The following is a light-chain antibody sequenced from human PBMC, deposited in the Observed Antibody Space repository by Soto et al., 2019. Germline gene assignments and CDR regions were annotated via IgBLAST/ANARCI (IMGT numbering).Light chain of an antibody. V-gene: IGKV1-39*01. J-gene: IGKJ1*01. Sequence: DIQMTQSPSSLSASVGDRVTITCRASQSISSYLNWYQQKPGKAPKLLIYAASSLQSGVPSRFXGSGSGTDFTLTISSLQPEDFATYYCQQSYSTPPRTFGQGTKAEIE. CDR1: QSISSY. CDR3: QQSYSTPPRT. CDR2: AAS.